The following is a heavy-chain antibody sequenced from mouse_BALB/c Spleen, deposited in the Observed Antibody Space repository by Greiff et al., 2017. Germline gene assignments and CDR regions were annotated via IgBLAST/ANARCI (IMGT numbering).Heavy chain of an antibody. CDR2: IYPGNSDT. CDR3: TRTFYYGNSLDY. Sequence: DVKLQESGTVLARPGASVKMSCKASGYSFTSYWMHWVKQRPGQGLEWIGAIYPGNSDTSYNQKFKGKAKLTAVTSASTAYMELSSLTNEDSAVYYCTRTFYYGNSLDYWGQGTTLTVSS. J-gene: IGHJ2*01. V-gene: IGHV1-5*01. D-gene: IGHD2-1*01. CDR1: GYSFTSYW.